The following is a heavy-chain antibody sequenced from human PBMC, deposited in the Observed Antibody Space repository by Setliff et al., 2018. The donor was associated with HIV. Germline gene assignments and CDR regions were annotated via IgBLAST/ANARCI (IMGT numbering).Heavy chain of an antibody. CDR3: VKDVLKFWSGSGALDF. D-gene: IGHD3-3*01. CDR2: IWYDASKK. Sequence: GGSLRLSCAASGFTFNSYGIHWVRQAPGKGLEWVALIWYDASKKEYSDSMKGRFNILRDDSKKTAYLQMNSLRDEDTAVYYCVKDVLKFWSGSGALDFWGPGTLVTVSS. CDR1: GFTFNSYG. V-gene: IGHV3-33*06. J-gene: IGHJ4*02.